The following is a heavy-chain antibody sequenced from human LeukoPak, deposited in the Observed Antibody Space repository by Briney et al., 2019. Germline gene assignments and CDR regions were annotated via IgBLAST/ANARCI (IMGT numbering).Heavy chain of an antibody. CDR2: ISAYNGNT. D-gene: IGHD3-22*01. CDR1: GYTFTSYG. Sequence: ASVKVSCKASGYTFTSYGISWVRQAPGQGLEWMGWISAYNGNTNYAQKLQGRVTMTTDTSTSTAYMELRSLRSDDTAVYYRARRPSYYYDSSGWVDYWGQGTLVTVSS. V-gene: IGHV1-18*01. J-gene: IGHJ4*02. CDR3: ARRPSYYYDSSGWVDY.